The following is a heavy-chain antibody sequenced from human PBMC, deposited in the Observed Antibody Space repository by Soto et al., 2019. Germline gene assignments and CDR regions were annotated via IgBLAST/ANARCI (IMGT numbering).Heavy chain of an antibody. CDR3: ARDDDYEANAIDL. CDR1: GFTFSRYG. Sequence: QVQLVESGGGVVQPGRSLRLSCVASGFTFSRYGMHWVRQAPGKGLEWVAVIWNDGSKQVYDDSEKGRFTISRDNSKNTLYREMDSLRDEDTSVYYCARDDDYEANAIDLWGQGTLVTVSS. D-gene: IGHD4-17*01. V-gene: IGHV3-33*01. J-gene: IGHJ5*02. CDR2: IWNDGSKQ.